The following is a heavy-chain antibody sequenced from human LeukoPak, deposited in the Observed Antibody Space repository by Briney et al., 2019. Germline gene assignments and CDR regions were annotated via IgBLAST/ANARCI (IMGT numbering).Heavy chain of an antibody. D-gene: IGHD5-18*01. Sequence: GGSLRLSCAASGFTFSSYWRHGVRQAPGKGLVWVSRINTEGSSTNYADSVNGRLTISRDNAKNTLYLQVDSLRAEDTAVYYCARGRHLYSYAYDYYMDVWGKGTPVTISS. V-gene: IGHV3-74*01. J-gene: IGHJ6*03. CDR2: INTEGSST. CDR3: ARGRHLYSYAYDYYMDV. CDR1: GFTFSSYW.